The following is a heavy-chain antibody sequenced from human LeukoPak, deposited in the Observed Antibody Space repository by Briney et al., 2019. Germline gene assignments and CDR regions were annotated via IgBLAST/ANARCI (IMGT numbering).Heavy chain of an antibody. CDR1: GFTFSSYA. Sequence: QPGGSRRLSCAASGFTFSSYAMSWVRQAPGKGLEWVSAISGSGGSTYYADSVKGRFSISRDNSKNTLYLQMNSLRDEDTAVYYCANGAYCSSTSCYAGDYFDYWGQGTLVTVSS. J-gene: IGHJ4*02. D-gene: IGHD2-2*01. CDR2: ISGSGGST. CDR3: ANGAYCSSTSCYAGDYFDY. V-gene: IGHV3-23*01.